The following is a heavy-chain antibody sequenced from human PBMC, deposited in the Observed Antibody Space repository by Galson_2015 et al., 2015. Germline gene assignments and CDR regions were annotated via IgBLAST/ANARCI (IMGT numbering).Heavy chain of an antibody. CDR2: IYWNDDK. Sequence: PALVKPTQTLTLTCTFSGFSLSTSGVGVGWIRQPPGKALGWLALIYWNDDKRYSPSLKSRLTITKDTSKNQVVLTMTNMDPVDTATYYCAHRPDIVPKPYNWFDPWGQGTLVTVSS. CDR1: GFSLSTSGVG. V-gene: IGHV2-5*01. CDR3: AHRPDIVPKPYNWFDP. J-gene: IGHJ5*02. D-gene: IGHD2-8*01.